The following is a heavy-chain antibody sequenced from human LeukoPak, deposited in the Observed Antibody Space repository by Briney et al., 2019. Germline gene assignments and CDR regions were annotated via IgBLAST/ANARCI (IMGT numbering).Heavy chain of an antibody. CDR3: ARLFWSYRYAGRGYFDY. V-gene: IGHV3-74*01. D-gene: IGHD3-16*02. Sequence: GGSLRLSCEASGFTFNNYWMSWVRQAPGKGLVWVSRISPDGSSTTYADSAKGRFTISRDNSKNTLYLQMNSLRAEDTAVYYCARLFWSYRYAGRGYFDYWGQGTLVTASS. CDR2: ISPDGSST. J-gene: IGHJ4*02. CDR1: GFTFNNYW.